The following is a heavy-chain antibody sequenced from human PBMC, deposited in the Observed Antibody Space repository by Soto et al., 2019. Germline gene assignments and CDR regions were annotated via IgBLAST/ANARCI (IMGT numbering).Heavy chain of an antibody. Sequence: VKVSCKASGYSFTGYYMHWVRQAPGQGLEWMGWINPNSGGTNYAQKFQGRVTMTRDTSISTAYMELSRLRSDDTAVYYCAKSAPEYYDFWSGYYTGYYYYYGMEVWGQGTTVTVSS. V-gene: IGHV1-2*02. CDR1: GYSFTGYY. CDR3: AKSAPEYYDFWSGYYTGYYYYYGMEV. CDR2: INPNSGGT. D-gene: IGHD3-3*01. J-gene: IGHJ6*02.